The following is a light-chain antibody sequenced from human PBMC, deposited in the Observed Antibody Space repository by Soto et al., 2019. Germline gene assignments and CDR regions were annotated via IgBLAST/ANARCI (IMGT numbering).Light chain of an antibody. CDR3: QAWDSSSDHVV. V-gene: IGLV3-21*02. Sequence: SYELTQPPSVSVAPGRTARITCGGTNIGSKSVHWYQQKPGQAPVLVVYDDSDRPSGIPERFSGSNSGNTATLTISRVEAGDEADYYCQAWDSSSDHVVFGGGTKLTVL. J-gene: IGLJ2*01. CDR1: NIGSKS. CDR2: DDS.